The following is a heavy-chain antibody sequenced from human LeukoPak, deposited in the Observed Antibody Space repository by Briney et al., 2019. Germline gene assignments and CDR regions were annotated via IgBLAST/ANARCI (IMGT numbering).Heavy chain of an antibody. V-gene: IGHV3-23*01. J-gene: IGHJ4*02. CDR1: GFTFSSYA. D-gene: IGHD5-12*01. Sequence: PGGSLRLSCAASGFTFSSYAMSWVRQAPGKGLEWVSAISGSGGSTYYADSVKGRFTISRDSSKNTLYLQMNSLRAEDTAVYYCAKDNEDIVAPFDYWGQGTLVTVSS. CDR2: ISGSGGST. CDR3: AKDNEDIVAPFDY.